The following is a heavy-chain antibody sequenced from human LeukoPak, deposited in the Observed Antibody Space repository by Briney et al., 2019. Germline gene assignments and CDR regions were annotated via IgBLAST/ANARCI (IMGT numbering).Heavy chain of an antibody. V-gene: IGHV4-59*08. CDR1: GGSINSYY. Sequence: SETLSLTCTVSGGSINSYYWSWIRQPPGKGLEYIGYIYYSGSPDYNPSLKSRVTISVDTSKNRFSLNLSYVTAADTAVYYCARHSGRLGPFDYWGQGTLVTVSS. CDR2: IYYSGSP. CDR3: ARHSGRLGPFDY. D-gene: IGHD5-12*01. J-gene: IGHJ4*02.